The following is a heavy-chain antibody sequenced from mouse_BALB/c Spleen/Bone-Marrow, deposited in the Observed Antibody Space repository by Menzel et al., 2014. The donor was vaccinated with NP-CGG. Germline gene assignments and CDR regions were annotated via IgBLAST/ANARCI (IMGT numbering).Heavy chain of an antibody. D-gene: IGHD2-14*01. CDR1: GFNIKDTY. CDR3: ASYRYAWYFDV. Sequence: EVQLVESGAELVKPGASVKLSCTASGFNIKDTYMHWVKQRPEQGLEWIGRIDPANGNTKYDPKFQGKATITADTSSNTAYLQLSSLTSEDTAVYYCASYRYAWYFDVWGAGTTGTVSS. CDR2: IDPANGNT. J-gene: IGHJ1*01. V-gene: IGHV14-3*02.